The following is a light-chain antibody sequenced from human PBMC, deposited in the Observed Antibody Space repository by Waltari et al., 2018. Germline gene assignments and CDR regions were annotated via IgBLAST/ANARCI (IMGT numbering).Light chain of an antibody. V-gene: IGKV3-11*01. CDR1: QRIDNF. Sequence: EIVLTQSPATLSLSPGERATLYSRASQRIDNFLAWYQQKPGQAPRLLIYDSSNRATDIPARFSGSGSGTDFTLTISSLEPEDFAVYYCQQRSGWPPTFGGGTKVDI. J-gene: IGKJ4*01. CDR3: QQRSGWPPT. CDR2: DSS.